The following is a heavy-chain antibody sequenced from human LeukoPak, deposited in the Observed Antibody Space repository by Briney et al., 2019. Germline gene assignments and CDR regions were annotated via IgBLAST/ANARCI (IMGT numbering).Heavy chain of an antibody. D-gene: IGHD2-21*02. CDR1: GFTFDDYA. Sequence: AGGSLRLSCAASGFTFDDYAMHWVRQAPGKGLEWVSGISWNSGSIGYADSVKGRFTISRDNAKNSLYLQMNSLRAEDTALYYCAKSAGLLGSDAFDIWGQGTMVTVSS. V-gene: IGHV3-9*01. CDR2: ISWNSGSI. CDR3: AKSAGLLGSDAFDI. J-gene: IGHJ3*02.